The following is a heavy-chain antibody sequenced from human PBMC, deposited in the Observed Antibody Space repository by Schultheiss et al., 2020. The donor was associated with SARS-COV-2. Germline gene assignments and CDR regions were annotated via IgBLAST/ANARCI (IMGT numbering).Heavy chain of an antibody. V-gene: IGHV3-23*01. D-gene: IGHD2-15*01. CDR1: GFTFSTYA. J-gene: IGHJ5*01. CDR2: IVGSGFDT. Sequence: GGSLRLSCAASGFTFSTYAMSWVRQAPGKGLEWVSGIVGSGFDTYYADSVEGRFTISRDNSKNTLYLEMSSLRPEDTAVYFCAKETGVMVVARNWFDSWGQGTLVTVSS. CDR3: AKETGVMVVARNWFDS.